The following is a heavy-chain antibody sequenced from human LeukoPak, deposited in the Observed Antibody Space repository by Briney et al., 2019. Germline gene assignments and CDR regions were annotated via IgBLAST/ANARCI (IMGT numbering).Heavy chain of an antibody. J-gene: IGHJ4*02. CDR3: ARLANWAQDDY. Sequence: SETLSLTCTVSGGSISSYYWSWIRQPPGKGLEWIGYIHYSGSTNYNPSLKSRVTISEDTSKNQFSLKLSSVTAADTAVYYCARLANWAQDDYWGQGALATVSS. D-gene: IGHD7-27*01. CDR2: IHYSGST. V-gene: IGHV4-59*08. CDR1: GGSISSYY.